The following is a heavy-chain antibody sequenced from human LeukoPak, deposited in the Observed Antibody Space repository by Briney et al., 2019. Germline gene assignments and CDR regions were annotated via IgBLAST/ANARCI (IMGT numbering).Heavy chain of an antibody. CDR3: ARGDSGSHLDY. V-gene: IGHV3-64*01. D-gene: IGHD1-26*01. Sequence: PGGSLRLSCVASGFTFSSYAMHWVCQAPGKRLEYVSAISNNGGSTYYANSVKGRFTISRDNSKNTLSLQMGSLRAEDKAVYYCARGDSGSHLDYWGQGSLVTVSS. CDR2: ISNNGGST. J-gene: IGHJ4*02. CDR1: GFTFSSYA.